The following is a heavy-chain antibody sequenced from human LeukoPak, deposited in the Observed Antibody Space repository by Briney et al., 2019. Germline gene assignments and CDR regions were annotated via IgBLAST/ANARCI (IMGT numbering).Heavy chain of an antibody. D-gene: IGHD2-15*01. V-gene: IGHV3-23*01. CDR3: ARDRMVAAPRCDAFDI. J-gene: IGHJ3*02. CDR1: GFTFSSYA. Sequence: PGGSLRLSCAASGFTFSSYAMSWVRQAPGKGLEWVSAISGSGGSTYYADSVKGRFTISRDNAKNSLYLQMNSLRAEDTAVYYCARDRMVAAPRCDAFDIWGQGTMVTVSS. CDR2: ISGSGGST.